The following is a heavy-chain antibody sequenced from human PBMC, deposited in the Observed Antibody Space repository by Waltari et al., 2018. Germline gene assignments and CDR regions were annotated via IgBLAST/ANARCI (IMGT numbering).Heavy chain of an antibody. V-gene: IGHV3-23*01. D-gene: IGHD6-19*01. J-gene: IGHJ3*02. CDR2: ISGSGGST. CDR1: TFSSYA. Sequence: TFSSYAMSWVRQAPGKGLEWVSAISGSGGSTYYADSVKGRFTISRDNSKNTLYLQMNSLRAEDTAVYYCAKERSGWLLGAFDIWGQGTMVTVSS. CDR3: AKERSGWLLGAFDI.